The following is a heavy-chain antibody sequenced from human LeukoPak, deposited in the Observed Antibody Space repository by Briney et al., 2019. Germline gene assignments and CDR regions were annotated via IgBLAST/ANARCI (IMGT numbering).Heavy chain of an antibody. J-gene: IGHJ6*03. CDR3: ARDRLLEDRDYSSYYYMDV. V-gene: IGHV3-23*01. Sequence: GGSLRLSCAASGFTFSSYGMSWVRQAPGKGLEWVSAISGSGGSTYYADSVKGRFTISRDNSKNSLYLQMNSLRAEDTAVYYCARDRLLEDRDYSSYYYMDVWGKGTTVTVSS. CDR2: ISGSGGST. CDR1: GFTFSSYG. D-gene: IGHD1-1*01.